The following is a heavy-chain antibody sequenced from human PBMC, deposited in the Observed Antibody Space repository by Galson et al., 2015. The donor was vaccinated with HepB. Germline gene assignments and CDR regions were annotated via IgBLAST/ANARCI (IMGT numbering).Heavy chain of an antibody. CDR1: GYTFTSYA. CDR2: INAGNGNT. V-gene: IGHV1-3*01. Sequence: SVKVSCKASGYTFTSYAMHWVRQVPGQRLEWMGWINAGNGNTKYSQKFQGRVTITRDTSASTAYMELSSLRSEDTAVYYCARVSYYYGSGDLSYYYMDVWGKGTTVTVSS. CDR3: ARVSYYYGSGDLSYYYMDV. D-gene: IGHD3-10*01. J-gene: IGHJ6*03.